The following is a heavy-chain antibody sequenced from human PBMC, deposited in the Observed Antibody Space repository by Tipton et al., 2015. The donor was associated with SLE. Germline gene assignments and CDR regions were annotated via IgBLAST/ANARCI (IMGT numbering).Heavy chain of an antibody. CDR2: ISYSGVT. Sequence: TLSLTCSVSGDSTSGYYWTWIRQSPGKELEWIGYISYSGVTYYNPSLKSRVTISVDTSKNQFSLKLSSVTAADTAVYYCARDSERIDWLSEGNYYYSMDVWGKGTTVTVSS. CDR1: GDSTSGYY. CDR3: ARDSERIDWLSEGNYYYSMDV. D-gene: IGHD3-9*01. J-gene: IGHJ6*03. V-gene: IGHV4-59*12.